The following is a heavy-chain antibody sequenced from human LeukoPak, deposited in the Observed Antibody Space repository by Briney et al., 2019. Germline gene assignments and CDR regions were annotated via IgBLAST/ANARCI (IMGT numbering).Heavy chain of an antibody. J-gene: IGHJ6*03. CDR3: ARVPRSYYYYYYMDV. V-gene: IGHV4-4*07. Sequence: PSETLSLTCTVSGGSISSYYWSWTRQPAGKGLEWIGRIYTSGSTNYNPSLKSRVTMSVDTSKNQFSLKLSSVTAADTAVYYCARVPRSYYYYYYMDVWGKGTTVTVSS. CDR2: IYTSGST. CDR1: GGSISSYY.